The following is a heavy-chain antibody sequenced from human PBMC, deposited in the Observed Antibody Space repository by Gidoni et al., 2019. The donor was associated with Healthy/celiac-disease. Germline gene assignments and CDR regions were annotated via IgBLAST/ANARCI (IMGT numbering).Heavy chain of an antibody. V-gene: IGHV4-38-2*02. CDR2: IYHSGST. Sequence: QVQLQESGPGLVKPSETLSLTCTVSGYSISRGYYWGWIRQPPGKGLEWIGSIYHSGSTYYNPSLKSRVTISVDTSKNQFSLKLSSVTAADTAVYYCARGGAAAAPDYWGQGTLVTVSS. D-gene: IGHD6-13*01. J-gene: IGHJ4*02. CDR1: GYSISRGYY. CDR3: ARGGAAAAPDY.